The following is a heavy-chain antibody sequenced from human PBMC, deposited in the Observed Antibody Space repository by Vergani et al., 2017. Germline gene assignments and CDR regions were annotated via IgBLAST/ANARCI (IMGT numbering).Heavy chain of an antibody. CDR2: SIPIFGTA. D-gene: IGHD6-19*01. Sequence: QVQLVQSGAEVKKPGSSVKVSCKASGGTFSSYAISWVRQAPGQGLEWMGGSIPIFGTANYAQKFQGRVTITADESTSTAYMELSSLRSEDTAVYYCARGVAGTARGYYYGMDVWGQGTTVTVSS. V-gene: IGHV1-69*01. CDR3: ARGVAGTARGYYYGMDV. J-gene: IGHJ6*02. CDR1: GGTFSSYA.